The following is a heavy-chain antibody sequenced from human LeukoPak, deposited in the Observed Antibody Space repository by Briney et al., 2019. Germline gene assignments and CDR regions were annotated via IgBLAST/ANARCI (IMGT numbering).Heavy chain of an antibody. D-gene: IGHD2-15*01. V-gene: IGHV4-39*07. CDR3: ARGVLGSGHGR. CDR2: IYTSGST. CDR1: GVSISSSNSY. J-gene: IGHJ4*02. Sequence: PSETLSLTCTVSGVSISSSNSYWGWIRQPPGKGLEWIGRIYTSGSTNYNPSLKSRVTMSVDTSKNQFSLKLSSVTAADTAVYYCARGVLGSGHGRWGQGTLVTVSS.